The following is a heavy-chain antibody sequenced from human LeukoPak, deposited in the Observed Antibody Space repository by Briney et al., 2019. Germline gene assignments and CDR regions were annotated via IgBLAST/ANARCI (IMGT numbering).Heavy chain of an antibody. CDR3: ATASRGYFYGIDV. D-gene: IGHD1-26*01. CDR2: INPKSGGT. Sequence: ASVKVSCKASGYTFTDYYLHWVRQAPGQGLEWMGWINPKSGGTNYEQKFQGRVTMTRDTSITTAYMELSSLTSVDTAVYYCATASRGYFYGIDVWGQGTTVTVSS. J-gene: IGHJ6*02. CDR1: GYTFTDYY. V-gene: IGHV1-2*02.